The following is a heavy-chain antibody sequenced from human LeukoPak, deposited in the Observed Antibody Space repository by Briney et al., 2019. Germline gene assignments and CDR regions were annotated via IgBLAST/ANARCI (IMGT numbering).Heavy chain of an antibody. J-gene: IGHJ4*02. CDR3: AKSTSSWERVDY. D-gene: IGHD6-13*01. V-gene: IGHV3-23*01. Sequence: GGSLRLSCAASGFTFSSYAMSWVRQAPGKGLEWVSSISGNSGRTYYADSVKGRFSISRDNSNNTLYLEMNSLRAEDAAVYYCAKSTSSWERVDYWGQGTLVTVSS. CDR2: ISGNSGRT. CDR1: GFTFSSYA.